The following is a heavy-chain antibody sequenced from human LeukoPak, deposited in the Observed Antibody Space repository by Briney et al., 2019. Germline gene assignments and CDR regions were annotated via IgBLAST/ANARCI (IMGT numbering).Heavy chain of an antibody. J-gene: IGHJ4*02. CDR3: ARVRGGGGWYYFDY. V-gene: IGHV3-23*01. Sequence: GGSLRLSCAASGFTFSDSAMTWVRQVPGKGLEWVSLISSSGGNTYYADSVKGRFTISRHNSNNTLSLQMNGLRAEDTAVYYCARVRGGGGWYYFDYWGQGTLVTVSS. CDR2: ISSSGGNT. CDR1: GFTFSDSA. D-gene: IGHD6-19*01.